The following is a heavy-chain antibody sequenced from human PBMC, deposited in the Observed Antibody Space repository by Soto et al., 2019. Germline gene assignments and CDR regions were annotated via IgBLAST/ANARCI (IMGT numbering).Heavy chain of an antibody. CDR2: NHFSGST. CDR1: GGSISSSIYY. Sequence: QLQLQESGPGLVKPSETLSLTCTVSGGSISSSIYYWGWIRQPPGKGLEWIGNNHFSGSTYYDSSLEGRVPTSVDTSKNQFSLKLSSVTAADTAVYYCASQHYYDSSGYYVVYWGQGTLVTVSS. D-gene: IGHD3-22*01. J-gene: IGHJ4*02. CDR3: ASQHYYDSSGYYVVY. V-gene: IGHV4-39*01.